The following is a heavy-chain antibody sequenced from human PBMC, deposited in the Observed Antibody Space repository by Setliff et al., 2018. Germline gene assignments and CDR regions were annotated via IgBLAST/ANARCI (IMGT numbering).Heavy chain of an antibody. J-gene: IGHJ4*02. Sequence: ASVKVSCKASGYTFNNYFLHWVRQAPGQGLEWMGWNSVYAREFQGRVTMTIDTPTSTAYMELRSLRSDDTAVYYCARDRPQYSSSSAVFDYWGQGTLVTVSS. V-gene: IGHV1-18*04. CDR1: GYTFNNYF. D-gene: IGHD6-6*01. CDR3: ARDRPQYSSSSAVFDY. CDR2: NSVY.